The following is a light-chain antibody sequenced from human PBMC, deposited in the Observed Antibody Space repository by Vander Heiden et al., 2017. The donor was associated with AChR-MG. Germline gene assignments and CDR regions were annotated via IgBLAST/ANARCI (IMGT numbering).Light chain of an antibody. CDR2: GAS. J-gene: IGKJ2*01. Sequence: IVLTQSQGTLSLSPGERDTLSCRASQSVSRNYLAWFHQKPGQAPRLLIYGASSRATGSPDRFSGSGSGTDFTLTISRLEPEDFAVYYFQQDGSSSTFGQGTKLEIK. CDR3: QQDGSSST. CDR1: QSVSRNY. V-gene: IGKV3-20*01.